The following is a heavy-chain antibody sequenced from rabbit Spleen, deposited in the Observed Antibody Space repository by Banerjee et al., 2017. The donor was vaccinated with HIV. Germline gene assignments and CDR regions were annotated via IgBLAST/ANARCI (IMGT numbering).Heavy chain of an antibody. J-gene: IGHJ4*01. V-gene: IGHV1S40*01. CDR1: GFSFSNKAV. Sequence: SLEESGGDLVKTGASMTLTCTASGFSFSNKAVMCWVSQAPGKGLEWIACINAVTGKAVYASWAKGRFTCSKASSTTVTLQMTRLTAADTATYFCARGGYGGHIYAMGLWGPGTLVTVS. CDR2: INAVTGKA. D-gene: IGHD4-2*01. CDR3: ARGGYGGHIYAMGL.